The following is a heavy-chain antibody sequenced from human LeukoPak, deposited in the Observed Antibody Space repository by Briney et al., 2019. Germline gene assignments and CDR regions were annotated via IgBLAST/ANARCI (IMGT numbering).Heavy chain of an antibody. CDR2: ISSFYSTI. J-gene: IGHJ6*04. CDR3: AELGITMIGGV. CDR1: GLTFSRYE. D-gene: IGHD3-10*02. Sequence: GESLTLSCAASGLTFSRYEMNWLHQAPAKGLEWVSYISSFYSTIYYEDSVKDRFTISRDNAKNSLYLQMNSLRAEDTAVYYCAELGITMIGGVWGKGTTVTISS. V-gene: IGHV3-48*03.